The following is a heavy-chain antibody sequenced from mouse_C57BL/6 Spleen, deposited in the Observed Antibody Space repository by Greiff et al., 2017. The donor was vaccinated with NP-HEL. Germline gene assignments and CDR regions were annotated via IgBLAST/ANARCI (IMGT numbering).Heavy chain of an antibody. CDR1: GFSLSTSGMG. Sequence: QVTLKESGPGILQSSQTLSLTCSFSGFSLSTSGMGVSWIRQPPGKGLEWLAHIYWDDDKRYNPSLKSRLTISKDTSRNQVFLKITSVDTADTATYYCARRRYYGSSYYFDYWGQGTTLTVSS. CDR3: ARRRYYGSSYYFDY. V-gene: IGHV8-12*01. D-gene: IGHD1-1*01. CDR2: IYWDDDK. J-gene: IGHJ2*01.